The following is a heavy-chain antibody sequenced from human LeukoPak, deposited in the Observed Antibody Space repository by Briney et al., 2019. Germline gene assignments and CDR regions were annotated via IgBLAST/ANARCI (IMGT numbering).Heavy chain of an antibody. V-gene: IGHV4-59*01. CDR1: GGSISSYY. CDR3: ASFHVLPYYYGSGSRVGDAFDI. J-gene: IGHJ3*02. D-gene: IGHD3-10*01. Sequence: PSETLSLTCTVSGGSISSYYWSWIRQPPGKGLEWIGYIYYSGSTNYNPSLKSRVTISVDTSKNQFSLKLSSVTAADTAVYYCASFHVLPYYYGSGSRVGDAFDIWGQGTLVAVSS. CDR2: IYYSGST.